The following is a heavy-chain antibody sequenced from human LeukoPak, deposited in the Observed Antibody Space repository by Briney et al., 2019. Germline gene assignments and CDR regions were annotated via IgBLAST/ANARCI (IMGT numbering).Heavy chain of an antibody. CDR1: GGSINYSSYY. D-gene: IGHD5-18*01. J-gene: IGHJ5*02. V-gene: IGHV4-39*07. CDR2: IYYSGST. Sequence: SETLSLTCTVSGGSINYSSYYWGWIRQPPGKGLEWIGSIYYSGSTYYNPSLKSRVTISVDTSKNQFSLKLSSVTAADTAVYYCARAREYSYGFGGFDPWGQGTLVTVSS. CDR3: ARAREYSYGFGGFDP.